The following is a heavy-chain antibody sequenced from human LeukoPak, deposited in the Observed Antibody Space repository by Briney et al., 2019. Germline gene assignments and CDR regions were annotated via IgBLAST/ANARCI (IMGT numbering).Heavy chain of an antibody. J-gene: IGHJ6*04. Sequence: PSETLSPTCGVNGGSFSGYYWSWIRQPPGKGLEWIGEINHSGTTNYSPSLKSRVTMSVDASKKYFSLRLTSVTAADTAVYYCARLVGTTLWGYAMDVWGKGTTVVVSS. V-gene: IGHV4-34*01. CDR1: GGSFSGYY. CDR3: ARLVGTTLWGYAMDV. D-gene: IGHD1-1*01. CDR2: INHSGTT.